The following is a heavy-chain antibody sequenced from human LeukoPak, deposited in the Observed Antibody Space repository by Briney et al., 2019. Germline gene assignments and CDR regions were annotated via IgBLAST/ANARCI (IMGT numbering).Heavy chain of an antibody. CDR2: INSDATNI. V-gene: IGHV3-23*01. D-gene: IGHD6-13*01. CDR3: ARDSYSSSWYFDY. Sequence: GGSLRLSCAASGFTFSNYAMSWVRQAPGKGLEWVSRINSDATNIRYAYAVQGRFTISRDNSKNTLYLQMGSLRAEDMAVYYCARDSYSSSWYFDYWGQGTLVTVSS. CDR1: GFTFSNYA. J-gene: IGHJ4*02.